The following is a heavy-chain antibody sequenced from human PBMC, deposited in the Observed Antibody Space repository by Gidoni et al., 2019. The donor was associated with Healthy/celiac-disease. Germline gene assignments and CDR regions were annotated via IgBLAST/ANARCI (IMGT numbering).Heavy chain of an antibody. D-gene: IGHD1-7*01. CDR1: GFTFSSYG. Sequence: QVQLVESGGGVVQPGRCLRLYCAGSGFTFSSYGMHWVRQAPGKGLEWVAVIWYDGSNKDYADSVKGRFTISRDNSKNTLYLQMNSLRAEDTDVYYCARAGMYNWNYVGYFQHWGQGTLVTVSS. CDR2: IWYDGSNK. CDR3: ARAGMYNWNYVGYFQH. J-gene: IGHJ1*01. V-gene: IGHV3-33*01.